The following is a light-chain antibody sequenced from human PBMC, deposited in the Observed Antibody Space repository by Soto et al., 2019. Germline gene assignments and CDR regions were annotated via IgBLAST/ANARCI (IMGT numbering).Light chain of an antibody. CDR1: SGHSSYA. CDR3: QTRRTGIVV. V-gene: IGLV4-69*01. J-gene: IGLJ2*01. Sequence: QLVLTQSPSASASLGASVKLTCTLSSGHSSYAIAWHQQQPEKGPRYLMRLNSDGSHGKADGSHDRFSGSSSGPERYLTIPCLQSEEEADPYCQTRRTGIVVFGGGTKLTVL. CDR2: LNSDGSH.